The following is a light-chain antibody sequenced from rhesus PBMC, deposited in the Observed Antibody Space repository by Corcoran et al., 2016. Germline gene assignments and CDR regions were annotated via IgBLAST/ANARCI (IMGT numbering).Light chain of an antibody. CDR2: YAN. V-gene: IGKV1-32*01. CDR3: QQYNSLPYS. CDR1: QGISSY. J-gene: IGKJ2*01. Sequence: DIQMTQSPSSLSASVGDRVTITCRASQGISSYLHWYQQKPGKAPKLLNYYANRLESGVPSRFSGSGSGTEFTITISSLPPEDFATYCCQQYNSLPYSFGQGSKVELK.